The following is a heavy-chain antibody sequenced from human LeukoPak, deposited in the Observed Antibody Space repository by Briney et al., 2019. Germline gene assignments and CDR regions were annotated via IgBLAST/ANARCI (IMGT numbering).Heavy chain of an antibody. V-gene: IGHV4-59*08. CDR2: IYYSGST. CDR1: GGSISSYY. CDR3: ARPEGIAAANDAFDI. Sequence: SETLSLTCTVSGGSISSYYWSWIRQPPGKGLEWIWYIYYSGSTNYNPSLKSRVTISVDTSKNQFSLKLSSVTAADTAVYYCARPEGIAAANDAFDIWGQGTMVTVSS. D-gene: IGHD6-13*01. J-gene: IGHJ3*02.